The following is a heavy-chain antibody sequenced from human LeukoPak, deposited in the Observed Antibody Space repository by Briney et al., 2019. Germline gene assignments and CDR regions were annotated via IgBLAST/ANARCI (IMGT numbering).Heavy chain of an antibody. CDR1: GGSISSSSYY. D-gene: IGHD3-10*01. V-gene: IGHV4-39*01. CDR3: ARHLRITMVRGVLNWFDP. J-gene: IGHJ5*02. Sequence: KPSETLSLTCTVSGGSISSSSYYWGWIRQPPGKGLEWIGSIYYSGSTYYNPSLKSRVTISVDTSKNQFSLKLSSVTAADTAVYYCARHLRITMVRGVLNWFDPWGQGTLVTVSS. CDR2: IYYSGST.